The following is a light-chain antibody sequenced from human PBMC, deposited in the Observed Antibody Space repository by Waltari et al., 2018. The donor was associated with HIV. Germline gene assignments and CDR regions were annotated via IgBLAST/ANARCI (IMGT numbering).Light chain of an antibody. CDR2: KDN. CDR3: YSAANYIWV. CDR1: IPAKTY. V-gene: IGLV3-27*01. Sequence: SFELTQPSSVSVSPGQTARNTCSGDIPAKTYVRWLQHRPVQAPLLILFKDNERPSGLPERFSGSSTGTTVTLTISGVQVEDEADYYCYSAANYIWVFGGGTRLTVL. J-gene: IGLJ3*02.